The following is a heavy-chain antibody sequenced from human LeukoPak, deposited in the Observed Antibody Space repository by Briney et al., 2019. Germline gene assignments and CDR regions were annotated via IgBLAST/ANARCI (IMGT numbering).Heavy chain of an antibody. J-gene: IGHJ4*02. V-gene: IGHV1-69*06. CDR3: AMGDYVWGSYRRHFVY. CDR2: IIPIFGTA. Sequence: ASVKVSCKASGGTFSSYAISWVRQAPGQGLEWMGGIIPIFGTANYAQKFQGRVTITADKSTSTAYMELSSLRSEDTAVYYCAMGDYVWGSYRRHFVYWGQGTLVTVSS. CDR1: GGTFSSYA. D-gene: IGHD3-16*02.